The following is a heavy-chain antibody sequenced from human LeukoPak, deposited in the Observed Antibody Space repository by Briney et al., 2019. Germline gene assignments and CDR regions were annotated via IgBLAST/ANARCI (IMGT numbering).Heavy chain of an antibody. Sequence: GASVKVSCTASGYTFTSYGISWVRQAPGQGLEWMGWISAYNGNTNYAQKLQGRVTMTTDTSTSTAYMELRSLRSDDTAVYYCARGLSDYYDSSGYQDYWGQGTLVTVSS. CDR3: ARGLSDYYDSSGYQDY. CDR2: ISAYNGNT. CDR1: GYTFTSYG. D-gene: IGHD3-22*01. V-gene: IGHV1-18*01. J-gene: IGHJ4*02.